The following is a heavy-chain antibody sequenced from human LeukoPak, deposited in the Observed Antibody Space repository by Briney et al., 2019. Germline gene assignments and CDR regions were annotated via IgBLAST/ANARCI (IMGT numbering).Heavy chain of an antibody. Sequence: PGGSLRLSCAASGFTFSSYGMHWVRQAPGKGLEWVAFIRYDGSNKYYADSVKGRFTISRDNSKNTLYLQMNSLRAEDTAVYYCAKDDRNKQDFDYWGQGTLVTVSS. D-gene: IGHD1/OR15-1a*01. V-gene: IGHV3-30*02. CDR1: GFTFSSYG. CDR2: IRYDGSNK. J-gene: IGHJ4*02. CDR3: AKDDRNKQDFDY.